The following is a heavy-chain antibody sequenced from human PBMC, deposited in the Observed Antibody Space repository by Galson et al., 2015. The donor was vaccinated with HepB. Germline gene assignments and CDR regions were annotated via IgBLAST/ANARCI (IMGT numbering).Heavy chain of an antibody. J-gene: IGHJ4*02. CDR2: IYYGAIT. Sequence: SETLSLTCAVSSGSISSSDRCSWVRQPPGKGLEWIGEIYYGAITHYNPSLNGRVSVSKDDSKKQFSLTLTSVTAADTAVYYCARNRGNNDFDSWGQGILVTVSS. V-gene: IGHV4-4*02. CDR3: ARNRGNNDFDS. CDR1: SGSISSSDR. D-gene: IGHD4-23*01.